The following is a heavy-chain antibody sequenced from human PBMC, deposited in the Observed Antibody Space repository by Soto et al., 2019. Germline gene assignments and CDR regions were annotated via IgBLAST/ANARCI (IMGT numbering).Heavy chain of an antibody. CDR3: ARREIAARNHPGPGFFDY. CDR2: IYYSGST. Sequence: SETLSLTCTVSGGSISSSSYYWGWIRQPPGKGLEWIGSIYYSGSTYYNPSLKSRVTISVDTSKNQFSLKLSSVTAADTAVYYCARREIAARNHPGPGFFDYWGQGTLVTVSS. CDR1: GGSISSSSYY. V-gene: IGHV4-39*01. D-gene: IGHD6-6*01. J-gene: IGHJ4*02.